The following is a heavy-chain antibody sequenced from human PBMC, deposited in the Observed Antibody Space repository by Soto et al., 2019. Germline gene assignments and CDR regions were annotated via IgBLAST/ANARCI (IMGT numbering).Heavy chain of an antibody. J-gene: IGHJ6*02. Sequence: ASVKVSCKASGYTFTGYYMHWVRQAPGQGLEWMGWINPNSGGTNYAQKFQGRVTMTRDTSISTAYMELSRLRSDDTAVYYCADNTMVPRFDYYGMDVWGQGTTVTVSS. CDR1: GYTFTGYY. CDR2: INPNSGGT. D-gene: IGHD3-10*01. V-gene: IGHV1-2*02. CDR3: ADNTMVPRFDYYGMDV.